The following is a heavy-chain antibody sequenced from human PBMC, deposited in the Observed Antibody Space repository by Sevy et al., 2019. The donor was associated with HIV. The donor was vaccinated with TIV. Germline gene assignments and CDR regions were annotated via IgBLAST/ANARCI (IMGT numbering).Heavy chain of an antibody. V-gene: IGHV3-33*01. CDR2: IWYDGTDK. J-gene: IGHJ4*02. CDR3: ARYWGRDGHSIDY. Sequence: GGCLRLSCATSGFIFSNYAMHWIRQAPGKGLEWVAVIWYDGTDKYYADSVQDRFTISRDNSKNTLYLQMNSLRVEDTYDYYCARYWGRDGHSIDYWGQGTLVTVSS. CDR1: GFIFSNYA. D-gene: IGHD3-16*01.